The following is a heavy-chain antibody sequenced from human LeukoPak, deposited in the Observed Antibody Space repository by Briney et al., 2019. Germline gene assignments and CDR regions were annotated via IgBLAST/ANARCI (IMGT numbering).Heavy chain of an antibody. Sequence: ASVKVSCKASGYTFTGYYMHWVRQAPGQGLEWMGWINPNSGGTKYAQKFQGRVTMTRDTSISTAYMELSRLRSDDTAVYYCARMSRDGYNYFDYWGQGTLVTVSS. CDR2: INPNSGGT. D-gene: IGHD5-24*01. CDR1: GYTFTGYY. V-gene: IGHV1-2*02. J-gene: IGHJ4*02. CDR3: ARMSRDGYNYFDY.